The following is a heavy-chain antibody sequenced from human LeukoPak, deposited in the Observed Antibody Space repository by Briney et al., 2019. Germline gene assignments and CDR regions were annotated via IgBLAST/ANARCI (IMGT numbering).Heavy chain of an antibody. J-gene: IGHJ2*01. D-gene: IGHD3-10*01. CDR1: GFTYSSYI. CDR3: AQEERNYNIRYFDL. V-gene: IGHV3-21*01. Sequence: PGGSLRLSCAASGFTYSSYIMNWVRQAPGKGLEWVSSISTTSTYKHYGDSVKGRFTISRDNAKNSLYLQMDNLRAEDTAVYYCAQEERNYNIRYFDLWGRGTLVTVS. CDR2: ISTTSTYK.